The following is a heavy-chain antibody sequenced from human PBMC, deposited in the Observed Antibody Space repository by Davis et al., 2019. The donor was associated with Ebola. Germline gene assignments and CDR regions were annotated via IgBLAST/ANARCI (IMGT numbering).Heavy chain of an antibody. V-gene: IGHV3-23*01. CDR3: AKEGVRASGYFHPGYSFYYLDV. CDR1: GFTFSSYA. CDR2: ISRSGITT. D-gene: IGHD3-3*01. J-gene: IGHJ6*03. Sequence: SLNISCAASGFTFSSYAFNWVRQAPGKGLEWVSSISRSGITTYYPDSFKSRFTISSNTTKDTLYLQMNSLSAEDTAVDFCAKEGVRASGYFHPGYSFYYLDVWGEGTTVSVSS.